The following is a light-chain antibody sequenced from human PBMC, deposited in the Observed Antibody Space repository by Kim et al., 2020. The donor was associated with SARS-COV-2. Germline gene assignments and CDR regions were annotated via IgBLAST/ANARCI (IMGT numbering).Light chain of an antibody. CDR1: KLGDKS. CDR3: QAWASTTVV. V-gene: IGLV3-1*01. Sequence: SVSQGQTVSITCSGDKLGDKSDCWYHKRPGQSPVLVIYQDNKRPSGIPERFSGSNSGNTATLTISGTQAMDEADYYCQAWASTTVVFGGGTQLTVL. CDR2: QDN. J-gene: IGLJ2*01.